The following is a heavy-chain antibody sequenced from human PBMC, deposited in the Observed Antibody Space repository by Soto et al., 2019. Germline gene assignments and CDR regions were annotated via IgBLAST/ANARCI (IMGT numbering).Heavy chain of an antibody. CDR2: IWYDGSNK. Sequence: LRLSCAASGFTFSSYGMHWVRQAPGKGLEWVAVIWYDGSNKYYADSVKGRFTISRDNSKNTLYLQMNSLRAEDTAVYYCARGGYSYGSLLYYYGMDVWGQGTTVTVSS. D-gene: IGHD5-18*01. J-gene: IGHJ6*02. CDR3: ARGGYSYGSLLYYYGMDV. CDR1: GFTFSSYG. V-gene: IGHV3-33*01.